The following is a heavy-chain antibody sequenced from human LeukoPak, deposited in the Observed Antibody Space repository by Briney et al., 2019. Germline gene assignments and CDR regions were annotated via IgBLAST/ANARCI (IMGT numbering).Heavy chain of an antibody. Sequence: GGSLRLSCAASGFTFSSYAMSWVRQAPGKGLEWVSGISGSGTSTYYADSVKGWFTIFRDNSKNALYLQMNSLRADETAVYYCAKEVYSDSSGYFDYWGQGTLVTVSS. D-gene: IGHD3-22*01. J-gene: IGHJ4*02. CDR3: AKEVYSDSSGYFDY. CDR2: ISGSGTST. V-gene: IGHV3-23*01. CDR1: GFTFSSYA.